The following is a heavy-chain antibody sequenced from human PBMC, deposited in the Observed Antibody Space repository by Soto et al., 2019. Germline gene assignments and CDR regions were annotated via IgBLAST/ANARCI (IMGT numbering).Heavy chain of an antibody. CDR1: GFTFSSYA. CDR2: ISYDGSNK. V-gene: IGHV3-30-3*01. Sequence: QVQLVESGGGVVQPGRSLRLSCAASGFTFSSYAMHWVRQAPGKGLEWVAVISYDGSNKYYADSVKGRFTISRDNSKNTLYMQMNSLRAEDTAVYYCARDNYYDSSGFPVEYFQHWGQGTLVTVSS. D-gene: IGHD3-22*01. J-gene: IGHJ1*01. CDR3: ARDNYYDSSGFPVEYFQH.